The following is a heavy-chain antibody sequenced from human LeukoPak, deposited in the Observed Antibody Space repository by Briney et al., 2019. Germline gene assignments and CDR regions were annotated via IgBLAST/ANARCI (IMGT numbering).Heavy chain of an antibody. Sequence: SETLSLTCTVSGGSISSYYWSWIRQPPGKGLEWIGYIYYSGSTNYNPSLKSRVTISVDTSKNQFSLRLSSVTAADTAVYYCARDSYIAPGWLDPWGQGTLVTVSS. J-gene: IGHJ5*02. CDR2: IYYSGST. CDR1: GGSISSYY. D-gene: IGHD2-15*01. V-gene: IGHV4-59*12. CDR3: ARDSYIAPGWLDP.